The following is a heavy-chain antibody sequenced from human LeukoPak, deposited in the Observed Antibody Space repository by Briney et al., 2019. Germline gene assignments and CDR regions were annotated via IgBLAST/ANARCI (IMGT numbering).Heavy chain of an antibody. V-gene: IGHV1-2*02. CDR1: GYTFTGYY. J-gene: IGHJ4*02. Sequence: GASVKVSCKVSGYTFTGYYMHWVRQAPGQGPELMRWSDPNSGGTNYAQKFQGRVTMTRDTSISTAYMELSRLRSDDTAVYYCARDRYGSGSYYNGDLDYWGQGTLVTVSS. CDR2: SDPNSGGT. D-gene: IGHD3-10*01. CDR3: ARDRYGSGSYYNGDLDY.